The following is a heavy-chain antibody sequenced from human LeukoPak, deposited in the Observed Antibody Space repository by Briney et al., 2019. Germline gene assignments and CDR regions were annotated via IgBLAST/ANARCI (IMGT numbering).Heavy chain of an antibody. CDR2: IYFTGNT. J-gene: IGHJ4*02. V-gene: IGHV4-39*01. CDR3: ASEAHRGGGFDS. CDR1: GGSISSDTYF. D-gene: IGHD3-16*01. Sequence: PSETLSLTCTVSGGSISSDTYFWGWIRQPPGKGLEWIANIYFTGNTYYNPSLKNRATISVDTSKNQFSLTLSSVTAADTAVYYCASEAHRGGGFDSWGQGTLVTVSS.